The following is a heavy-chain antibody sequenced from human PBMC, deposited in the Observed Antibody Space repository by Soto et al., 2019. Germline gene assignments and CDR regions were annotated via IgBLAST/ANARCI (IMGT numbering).Heavy chain of an antibody. CDR1: GYTLTSYG. CDR3: ARARQSYCTNGVCCNWFDP. CDR2: ISAYNGNT. V-gene: IGHV1-18*01. Sequence: ASVKVSCKASGYTLTSYGISWVRQAPGQGLEWMGWISAYNGNTNYAQKLQGRVTMTTDTSTSTAYMELRSLRSDDTAVYYCARARQSYCTNGVCCNWFDPWGQGTLVTVSS. D-gene: IGHD2-8*01. J-gene: IGHJ5*02.